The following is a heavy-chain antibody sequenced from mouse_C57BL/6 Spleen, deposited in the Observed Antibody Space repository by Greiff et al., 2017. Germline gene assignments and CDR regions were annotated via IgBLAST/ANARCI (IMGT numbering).Heavy chain of an antibody. D-gene: IGHD2-1*01. Sequence: EVKLMESGGGLVQPGGSLSLSCAASGFTFTDYYMSWVRQPPGKALEWLGFIRNKANGYTTEYSASVKGRFTISRDNSQSILYLQMNALRAEDSATYYCARYSNSYYFDYWGQGTTLTVSS. CDR2: IRNKANGYTT. CDR3: ARYSNSYYFDY. J-gene: IGHJ2*01. V-gene: IGHV7-3*01. CDR1: GFTFTDYY.